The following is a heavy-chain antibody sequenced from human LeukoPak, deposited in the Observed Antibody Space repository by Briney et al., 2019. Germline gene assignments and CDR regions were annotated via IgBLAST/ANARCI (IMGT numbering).Heavy chain of an antibody. J-gene: IGHJ3*01. CDR1: GFTFDDYI. CDR3: AKCILGPFDAFDV. CDR2: ISWDGDTT. V-gene: IGHV3-43*01. Sequence: PPGGSLRLSCAASGFTFDDYIMHWVRQAPGKGLEWVSLISWDGDTTYYADSVKGRFTISRDNSKNTLYLQMNSLRVEDTAVYYCAKCILGPFDAFDVWGQGTMVTVSS.